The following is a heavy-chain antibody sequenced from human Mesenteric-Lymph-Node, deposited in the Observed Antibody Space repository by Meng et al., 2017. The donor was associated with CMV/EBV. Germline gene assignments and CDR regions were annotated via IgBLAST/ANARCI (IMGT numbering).Heavy chain of an antibody. J-gene: IGHJ6*02. V-gene: IGHV3-53*01. Sequence: GESLKISCAASGFIVSSNDMTWVRQAPGKGLEWVSGIYRGDDTHYADSMKGRFTISRDNSKNTLYLQMNSLRVEDTAVYWCQLLHYYYYGMDVWGQGTSVTVSS. CDR1: GFIVSSND. CDR2: IYRGDDT. CDR3: QLLHYYYYGMDV. D-gene: IGHD2-2*01.